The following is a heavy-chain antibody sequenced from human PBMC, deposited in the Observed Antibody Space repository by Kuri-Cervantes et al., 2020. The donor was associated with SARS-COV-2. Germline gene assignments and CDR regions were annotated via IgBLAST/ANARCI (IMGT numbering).Heavy chain of an antibody. D-gene: IGHD6-13*01. CDR1: GGSISSYD. CDR3: ARGSPRGYSSSSTRRNWFDP. Sequence: SETLSLTCTVSGGSISSYDWSWIRQPPGKGLEWIGSLYYNGSTNYNPSLKSRVTISVDTSKTQFSLKLSSMTAAGTAVYYCARGSPRGYSSSSTRRNWFDPWGQGTLVTVSS. V-gene: IGHV4-59*12. J-gene: IGHJ5*02. CDR2: LYYNGST.